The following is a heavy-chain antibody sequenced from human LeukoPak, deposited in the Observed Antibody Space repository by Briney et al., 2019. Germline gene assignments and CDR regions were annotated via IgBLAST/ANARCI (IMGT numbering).Heavy chain of an antibody. CDR3: AKPGVYSSSWYYFDY. J-gene: IGHJ4*02. D-gene: IGHD6-13*01. Sequence: GESLKISCAASRFTFSSYAMSWVRQAPGKGLEWVSAISGSGGTTYNADSVKGRFTISRDNSKNTLYLQMNSLRAEDTAVYYCAKPGVYSSSWYYFDYWGQGTLVTVSS. CDR1: RFTFSSYA. CDR2: ISGSGGTT. V-gene: IGHV3-23*01.